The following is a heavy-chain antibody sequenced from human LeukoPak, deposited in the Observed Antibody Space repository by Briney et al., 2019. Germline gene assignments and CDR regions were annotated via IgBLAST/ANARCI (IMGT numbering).Heavy chain of an antibody. D-gene: IGHD3-10*01. CDR1: GYTFTGYY. J-gene: IGHJ5*02. Sequence: ASVKVSCKASGYTFTGYYMHWVRQAPGQGLEWMGWINPNSGGTNYAQKFQGRVTITADESTSTAYMELSSLRSEDTAVYYCAREGYYYGSGSPMGWFDPWGQGTLVTVSS. CDR2: INPNSGGT. V-gene: IGHV1-2*02. CDR3: AREGYYYGSGSPMGWFDP.